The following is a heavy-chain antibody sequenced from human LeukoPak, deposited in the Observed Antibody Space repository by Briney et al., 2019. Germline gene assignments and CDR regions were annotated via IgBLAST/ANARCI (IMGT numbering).Heavy chain of an antibody. CDR1: GYSFTSYW. D-gene: IGHD2-2*01. CDR3: ARASRLSTSKYYYYGMDV. CDR2: IYPGDSDT. V-gene: IGHV5-51*01. Sequence: GESPKISCKGSGYSFTSYWIGWVRQMPGKGLEWMGIIYPGDSDTRYSPSFQGQVTISADKSISTAYLQWSSLKASDTAMYYCARASRLSTSKYYYYGMDVWGKGTTVTVSS. J-gene: IGHJ6*04.